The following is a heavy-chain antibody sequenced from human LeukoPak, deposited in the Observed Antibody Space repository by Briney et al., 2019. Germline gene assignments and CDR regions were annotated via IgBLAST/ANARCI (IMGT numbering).Heavy chain of an antibody. Sequence: GGSLRLSCAASGFTFSSYAMSWVRQAPGKGLEWVSAISGSGGSTYYADSVKGRFTISRDNSKNTPYLQMNSLRAEDTAVYYCAKDPNYYDSSGYSNYFDYWGQGTLSPSPQ. V-gene: IGHV3-23*01. D-gene: IGHD3-22*01. CDR1: GFTFSSYA. CDR2: ISGSGGST. J-gene: IGHJ4*02. CDR3: AKDPNYYDSSGYSNYFDY.